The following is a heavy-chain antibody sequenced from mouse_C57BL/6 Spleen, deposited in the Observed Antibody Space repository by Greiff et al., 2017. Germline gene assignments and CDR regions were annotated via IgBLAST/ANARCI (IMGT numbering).Heavy chain of an antibody. Sequence: EVQLQQSGPELVKPGASVKISCKASGYTFTDYYMNWVKQSHGKSLEWIGDINPNNGGTSYNQKFKGKATLTVDKSSSTAYMELRSLTSEDSAVXYCARGGTGPFDYWGQGTTLTVSS. CDR3: ARGGTGPFDY. CDR1: GYTFTDYY. CDR2: INPNNGGT. V-gene: IGHV1-26*01. D-gene: IGHD3-3*01. J-gene: IGHJ2*01.